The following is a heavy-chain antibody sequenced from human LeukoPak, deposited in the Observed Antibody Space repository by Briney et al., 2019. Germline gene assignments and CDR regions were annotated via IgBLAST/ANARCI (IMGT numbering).Heavy chain of an antibody. D-gene: IGHD3-9*01. V-gene: IGHV3-23*01. CDR1: GFTFSSYA. J-gene: IGHJ4*02. Sequence: GGSLRLSCAASGFTFSSYAMSWVRQAPGKGLEWVSAISGSGGSTYYADSVRGRFTISRDNSKNTLYLQMNSLRAEDTAVYYCAKDLYDILTGFDYWGQGTLVTVSS. CDR2: ISGSGGST. CDR3: AKDLYDILTGFDY.